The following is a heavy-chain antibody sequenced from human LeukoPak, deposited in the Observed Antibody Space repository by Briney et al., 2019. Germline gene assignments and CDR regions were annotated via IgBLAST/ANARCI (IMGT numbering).Heavy chain of an antibody. CDR3: ARGPNYSDSNGYYVVDY. V-gene: IGHV4-61*02. CDR2: IYTSGST. CDR1: GGSISSGSYY. D-gene: IGHD3-22*01. Sequence: PSETLSLTCTVSGGSISSGSYYWSWIRQPAGKGLEWIGRIYTSGSTNYNPSLKSRVTISVDTSKNQFSLKLSSVTAADTAVYYCARGPNYSDSNGYYVVDYWGQGTLVTVSS. J-gene: IGHJ4*02.